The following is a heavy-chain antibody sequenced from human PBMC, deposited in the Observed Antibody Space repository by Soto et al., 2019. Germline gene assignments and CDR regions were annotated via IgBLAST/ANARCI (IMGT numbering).Heavy chain of an antibody. J-gene: IGHJ4*02. Sequence: GWSLRLSCAASGFTFCSYGMHWVRKAPGKGLEWVAVISYDGSNKYYADSVKGRFTISRDNSKSTLYLQMNSLRAEDTAVYYCAKSSEVTMIPGVVYFDYWGQGTLVTVSS. CDR2: ISYDGSNK. D-gene: IGHD3-22*01. CDR3: AKSSEVTMIPGVVYFDY. V-gene: IGHV3-30*18. CDR1: GFTFCSYG.